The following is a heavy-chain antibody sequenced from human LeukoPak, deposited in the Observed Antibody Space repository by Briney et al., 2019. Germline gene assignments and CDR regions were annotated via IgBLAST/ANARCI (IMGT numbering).Heavy chain of an antibody. D-gene: IGHD6-13*01. CDR3: ARVSVLIAAAGTTRWFDP. Sequence: PSETLSLTCTVSGGPISSYYWSWIRQPPGKGLEWIGYIYYSGSTNYNPSLKGRVTISVDTSKNQFSLKLSSVTAADTAVYYCARVSVLIAAAGTTRWFDPWGQGTLVTVSS. CDR1: GGPISSYY. V-gene: IGHV4-59*01. J-gene: IGHJ5*02. CDR2: IYYSGST.